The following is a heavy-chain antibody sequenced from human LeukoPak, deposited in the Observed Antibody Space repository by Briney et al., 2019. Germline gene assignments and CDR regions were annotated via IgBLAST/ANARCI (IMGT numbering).Heavy chain of an antibody. CDR1: GYTFTGYY. V-gene: IGHV1-2*02. Sequence: SVKVSCKASGYTFTGYYIHWVRQAPGQGLEWMGWINPNSGGTNYAQKFQGRVTMTRDTSISTAYMELSRLRSDDTAVYYCASGGSYYSAGSDYFDYWGQGTLVTVSS. J-gene: IGHJ4*02. D-gene: IGHD1-26*01. CDR3: ASGGSYYSAGSDYFDY. CDR2: INPNSGGT.